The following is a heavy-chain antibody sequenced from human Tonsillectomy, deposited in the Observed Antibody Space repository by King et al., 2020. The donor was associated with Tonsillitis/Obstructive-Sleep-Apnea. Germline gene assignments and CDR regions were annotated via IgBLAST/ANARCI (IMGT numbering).Heavy chain of an antibody. V-gene: IGHV1-18*01. Sequence: QLVQSGPEVKKPGASVKVSCKASGYTFTSYDITWVRQAPGQGLEWMGWSRPNNGDTNYAQKLQGRVTMTSDTSTSTAYMELRSLSSDDTAVYYCARDYYDSSGYYHGYFQHWGQGTLVTVSS. CDR2: SRPNNGDT. CDR3: ARDYYDSSGYYHGYFQH. D-gene: IGHD3-22*01. J-gene: IGHJ1*01. CDR1: GYTFTSYD.